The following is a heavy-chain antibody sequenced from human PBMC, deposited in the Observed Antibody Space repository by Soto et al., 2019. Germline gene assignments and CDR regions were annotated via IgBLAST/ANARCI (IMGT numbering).Heavy chain of an antibody. D-gene: IGHD5-12*01. Sequence: ASVKVSCKASGYTFSNYDINWVRPATGQGLEWMGWLNPNTDKTGSAQKFQGRVTMTRNTSISTAYLELSGLRSDDTVVYYCARGIKGLPPSAFDIWGQGTGVTVSS. CDR2: LNPNTDKT. CDR1: GYTFSNYD. CDR3: ARGIKGLPPSAFDI. V-gene: IGHV1-8*01. J-gene: IGHJ3*02.